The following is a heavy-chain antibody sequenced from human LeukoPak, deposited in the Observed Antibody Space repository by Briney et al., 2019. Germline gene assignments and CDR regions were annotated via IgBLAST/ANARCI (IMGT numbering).Heavy chain of an antibody. J-gene: IGHJ4*02. CDR1: GFTFSDYY. V-gene: IGHV3-11*04. CDR3: ARDPPDYYDSSGYYTDY. CDR2: ISSSSSTI. Sequence: GGSLRLSCAASGFTFSDYYMSWIRQAPGKGLEWVSYISSSSSTIYYADSVKGRFTISRDNAKNSLYLQMNSLRAEDTAVYYCARDPPDYYDSSGYYTDYWGQGTLVTVSS. D-gene: IGHD3-22*01.